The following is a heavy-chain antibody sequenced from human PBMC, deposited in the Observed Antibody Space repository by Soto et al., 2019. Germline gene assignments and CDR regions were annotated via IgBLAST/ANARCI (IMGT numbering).Heavy chain of an antibody. CDR1: GFTFNKAW. V-gene: IGHV3-15*01. CDR2: IKSRGHGETI. J-gene: IGHJ4*02. CDR3: LTLGEVVVEY. D-gene: IGHD3-16*02. Sequence: PGGSLRLSCAASGFTFNKAWMSWVRQAPGKGLEWVGRIKSRGHGETIEYAAPVRGRFIISRDDSQNTLYLQMNSLRNEDTGVYHCLTLGEVVVEYWGRGTLVTVSS.